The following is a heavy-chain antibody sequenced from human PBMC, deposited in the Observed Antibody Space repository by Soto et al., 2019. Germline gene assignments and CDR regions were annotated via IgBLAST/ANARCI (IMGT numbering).Heavy chain of an antibody. CDR1: GGSISSSSYY. V-gene: IGHV4-39*01. D-gene: IGHD5-12*01. Sequence: QLQLQESGPGLVKPSETLSLTCTVSGGSISSSSYYWGWIRQPPGKGLEWIGSIYYSGSTYYNPSLKSRVTIAVDTSKSQFSLKLSSVTAADTAVYYCARLEYRYGGYARIFDYWGQGTLVTVSS. CDR3: ARLEYRYGGYARIFDY. CDR2: IYYSGST. J-gene: IGHJ4*02.